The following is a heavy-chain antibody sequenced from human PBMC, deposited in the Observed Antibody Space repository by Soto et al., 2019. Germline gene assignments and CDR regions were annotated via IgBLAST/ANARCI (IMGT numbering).Heavy chain of an antibody. Sequence: QVQLQESGPGLVKPSQTLSLTCTVSGGSISSGGYYWSWIRQHPGKGLEWIGYIYYSGSTYYNPSLKSRVTISVDTSKNKLSLKLSSVTAADTAVYYCARDPRKHYGSGMDVWGQGTTVTVSS. V-gene: IGHV4-31*03. D-gene: IGHD3-10*01. CDR2: IYYSGST. J-gene: IGHJ6*02. CDR3: ARDPRKHYGSGMDV. CDR1: GGSISSGGYY.